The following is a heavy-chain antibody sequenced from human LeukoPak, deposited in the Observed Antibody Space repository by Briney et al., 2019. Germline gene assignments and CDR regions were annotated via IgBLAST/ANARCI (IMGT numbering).Heavy chain of an antibody. Sequence: ASVKVSCKASGDTFTTYRLSWVRHAPGQGLEWMGWISAHNGDTNYAQRLQGRVTMTTDTSTSTAYMELRSLRSDDTAVYYCARVTARSGSYSLDYWGQETLVTVSS. J-gene: IGHJ4*02. CDR3: ARVTARSGSYSLDY. CDR2: ISAHNGDT. CDR1: GDTFTTYR. V-gene: IGHV1-18*04. D-gene: IGHD1-26*01.